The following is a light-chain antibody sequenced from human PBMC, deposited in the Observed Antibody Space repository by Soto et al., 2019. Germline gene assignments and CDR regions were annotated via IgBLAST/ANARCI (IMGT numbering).Light chain of an antibody. Sequence: DIVMTQSPDSLAVSLGERATINCKSSQSVLYRSNNKNYLAWYQHKPGQPPKLLIYWASTRESGVPDRFSGSGSGTDFTHTISSLQAEDVAVYYCQQYYRTPRTFGQGTKVEIK. CDR3: QQYYRTPRT. J-gene: IGKJ1*01. CDR2: WAS. V-gene: IGKV4-1*01. CDR1: QSVLYRSNNKNY.